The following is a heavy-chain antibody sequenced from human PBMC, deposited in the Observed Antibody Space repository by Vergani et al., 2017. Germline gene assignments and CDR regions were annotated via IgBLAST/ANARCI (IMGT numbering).Heavy chain of an antibody. D-gene: IGHD7-27*01. Sequence: EVQLVESGGGLVQPGGSLRLSCAASGFTFSSNYMSWVRQAPGKGLEWVSVIYSGGSTYYADSVKGRFTISRDNSKNTLYLQMNSLRAEDTAVYYCASYDWGLYNWFDPWGQGTLVTVSS. J-gene: IGHJ5*02. CDR3: ASYDWGLYNWFDP. V-gene: IGHV3-66*01. CDR1: GFTFSSNY. CDR2: IYSGGST.